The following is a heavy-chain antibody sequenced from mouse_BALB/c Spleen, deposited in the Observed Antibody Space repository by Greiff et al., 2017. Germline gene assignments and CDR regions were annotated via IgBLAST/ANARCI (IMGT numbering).Heavy chain of an antibody. CDR2: IDPSDSET. CDR3: ARPYYYGSSYRAWFAY. J-gene: IGHJ3*01. V-gene: IGHV1S127*01. Sequence: QVQLQQSGPQLVRPGASVKISCKASGYSFTSYWMHWVKQRPGQGLEWIGMIDPSDSETRLNQKFKDKATLTVDKSSSTAYMQLSSPTSEDSAVYYCARPYYYGSSYRAWFAYWGQGTLVTVSA. D-gene: IGHD1-1*01. CDR1: GYSFTSYW.